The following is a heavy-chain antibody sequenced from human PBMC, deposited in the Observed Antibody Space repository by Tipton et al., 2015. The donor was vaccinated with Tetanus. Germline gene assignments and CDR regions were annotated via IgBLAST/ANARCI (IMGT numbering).Heavy chain of an antibody. CDR1: GFTFRNYW. CDR3: AKLRIPDWYFDL. D-gene: IGHD2/OR15-2a*01. V-gene: IGHV3-23*01. CDR2: ISGNGRST. Sequence: SLRLSCAASGFTFRNYWMHWGRQAPGKGLEWVSAISGNGRSTFYADSVKGRFTISRDNSKKTVSLQMQSLRVEDTAIYYCAKLRIPDWYFDLWGRGTLVTVSS. J-gene: IGHJ2*01.